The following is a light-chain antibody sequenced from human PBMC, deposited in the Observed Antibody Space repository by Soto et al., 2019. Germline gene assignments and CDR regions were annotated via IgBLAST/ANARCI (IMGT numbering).Light chain of an antibody. Sequence: EIVLTQSPATLSLSPGERATLSCRASQSVRSQLAWYQQKPGQAPRLLISDASNRATGIPARFSGSGSGTDFTLTVSSLEPEDFVVYYCQHRYNWPLTFGGGTKVEIK. CDR1: QSVRSQ. CDR3: QHRYNWPLT. V-gene: IGKV3-11*01. CDR2: DAS. J-gene: IGKJ4*01.